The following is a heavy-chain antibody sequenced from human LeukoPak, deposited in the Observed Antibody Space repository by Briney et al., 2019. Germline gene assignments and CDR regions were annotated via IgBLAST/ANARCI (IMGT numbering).Heavy chain of an antibody. Sequence: SETLSLTCAVYGGSFSGYYWSWIRQPPGKGLEWIGEINHSGSTNYNPSLKSRVTISVDTSKNQFSLKLSSVTAADTAVYYCARLPAEGVYYYYYYMDVWGKGTTVTVSS. V-gene: IGHV4-34*01. D-gene: IGHD3-16*01. CDR2: INHSGST. J-gene: IGHJ6*03. CDR3: ARLPAEGVYYYYYYMDV. CDR1: GGSFSGYY.